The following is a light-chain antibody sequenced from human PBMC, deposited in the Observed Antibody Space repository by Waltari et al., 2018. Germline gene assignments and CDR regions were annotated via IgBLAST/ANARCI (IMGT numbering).Light chain of an antibody. CDR1: QSLVHSDGNTY. CDR2: KVS. Sequence: DVVMTQSPLSLSVSLCQPASISCRSIQSLVHSDGNTYLNWFQQRPGQSPRRLIYKVSRRESGVPDRFSGSGSGTDFTLKISRVEAEDVGVYYCMQTTHSPRTFGQGTKVEI. J-gene: IGKJ1*01. CDR3: MQTTHSPRT. V-gene: IGKV2-30*02.